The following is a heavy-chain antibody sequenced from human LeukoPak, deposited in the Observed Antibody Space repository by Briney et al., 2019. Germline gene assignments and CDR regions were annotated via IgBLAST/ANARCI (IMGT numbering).Heavy chain of an antibody. D-gene: IGHD3-9*01. V-gene: IGHV3-23*01. CDR1: GFTFDDYA. CDR2: ISGSGDNT. CDR3: AKGDDILTGYLSYFDY. Sequence: PGGSLRLSCAASGFTFDDYAMHWVRQAPGKGLEWVSGISGSGDNTYYADSVKGRFTISRDNSKNTLYLQMNSLRAEDTAVYYCAKGDDILTGYLSYFDYWGQGTLVTVSS. J-gene: IGHJ4*02.